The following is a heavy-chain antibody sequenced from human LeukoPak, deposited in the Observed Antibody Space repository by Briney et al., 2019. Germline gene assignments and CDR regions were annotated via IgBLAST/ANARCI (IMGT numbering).Heavy chain of an antibody. CDR1: GGSISSYY. CDR2: IYYSGST. J-gene: IGHJ3*02. D-gene: IGHD2-8*01. Sequence: SETLSLTCTVSGGSISSYYWSWIRQPPGKGLEWIGYIYYSGSTNYNPSLKSRVTISVGTSKNQLSLKLSSVTAADTAVYYCASLYEPDAFDIWGQGTMVTVSS. V-gene: IGHV4-59*01. CDR3: ASLYEPDAFDI.